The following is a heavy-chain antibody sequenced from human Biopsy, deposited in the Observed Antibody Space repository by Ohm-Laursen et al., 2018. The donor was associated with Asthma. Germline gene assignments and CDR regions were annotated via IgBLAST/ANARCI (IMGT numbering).Heavy chain of an antibody. CDR1: GYTFNSAG. Sequence: EASVKVSCNTSGYTFNSAGITWVRQAPGQGLEWMGWISVYNGNTKVAQKLRDRVTMITDTSTSTAYMELRSLRSDDTAVYFCARAVDYSHYYGIDVWGQGTTVTVS. CDR3: ARAVDYSHYYGIDV. CDR2: ISVYNGNT. J-gene: IGHJ6*02. V-gene: IGHV1-18*01. D-gene: IGHD3-10*01.